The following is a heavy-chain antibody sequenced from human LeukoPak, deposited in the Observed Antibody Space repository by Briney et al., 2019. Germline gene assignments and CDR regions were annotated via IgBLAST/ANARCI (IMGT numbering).Heavy chain of an antibody. V-gene: IGHV4-39*01. CDR3: ARHVLRYFDWLYESSYYFGY. D-gene: IGHD3-9*01. Sequence: SETLSLTCTVSGGSISSSSYYWGWIRQPPGKGLEWIGSIYYSGNTYYNPSLKSRVTISVDTSKNQFSLKLSSVTAADTAVYYCARHVLRYFDWLYESSYYFGYWGQGALVTVSS. J-gene: IGHJ4*02. CDR1: GGSISSSSYY. CDR2: IYYSGNT.